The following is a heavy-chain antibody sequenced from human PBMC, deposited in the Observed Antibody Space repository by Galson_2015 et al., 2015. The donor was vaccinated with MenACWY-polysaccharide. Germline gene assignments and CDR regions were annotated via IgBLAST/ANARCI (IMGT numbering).Heavy chain of an antibody. CDR2: INPNNGGT. Sequence: SVKVSCKASGYTFIGYYMHWVRQAPGQGLEWMGWINPNNGGTDFARKFRGRIPMTRDTSISTAYMELNRLTSDDTAVYYCAREQDSRSLDYWGQGTLVTVSS. J-gene: IGHJ4*02. V-gene: IGHV1-2*02. D-gene: IGHD4-11*01. CDR3: AREQDSRSLDY. CDR1: GYTFIGYY.